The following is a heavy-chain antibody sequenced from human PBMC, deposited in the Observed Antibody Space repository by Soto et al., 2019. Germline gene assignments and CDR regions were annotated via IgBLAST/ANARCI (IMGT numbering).Heavy chain of an antibody. V-gene: IGHV1-69*13. CDR3: ASRTVGATRRWSSWFDP. CDR1: GGTFSSYA. Sequence: SVEVSCKASGGTFSSYAISWVRQAPGQGLEWMGGIIPIFGTANYAQKFQGRVTITADESTSTAYMELSSLRSEDTAVYYCASRTVGATRRWSSWFDPWGQGSMVTV. D-gene: IGHD1-26*01. J-gene: IGHJ5*02. CDR2: IIPIFGTA.